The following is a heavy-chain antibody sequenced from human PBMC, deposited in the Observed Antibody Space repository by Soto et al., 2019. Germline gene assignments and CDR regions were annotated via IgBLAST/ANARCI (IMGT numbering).Heavy chain of an antibody. D-gene: IGHD2-2*01. V-gene: IGHV3-23*01. Sequence: EVQLLESGGGLIQPGGSLRLSCAASGLTFSRYVMNWVRQAPGKGLEWVSVISGSGGTRYYADSVKGRFTISRDNSNGILYLQMNSLRADDTAVYYCAKDPYPVVVVPAANGMDVWGQGTTVTVSS. CDR3: AKDPYPVVVVPAANGMDV. CDR2: ISGSGGTR. CDR1: GLTFSRYV. J-gene: IGHJ6*02.